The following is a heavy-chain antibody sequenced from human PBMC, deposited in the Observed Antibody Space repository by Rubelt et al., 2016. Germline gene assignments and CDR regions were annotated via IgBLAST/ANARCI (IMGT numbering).Heavy chain of an antibody. J-gene: IGHJ4*02. Sequence: VQLLESGGGLLQPERSLRLSCVASGFNFRTYAMHWVRPGPGKGLEWVASIWYDGTHKNYVKSVKGRFTVSRDNSRNTLYLQLSGLRAEDTAMYYWAREAEGGSDYFDYWGQGALVTVSS. D-gene: IGHD1-26*01. CDR2: IWYDGTHK. CDR1: GFNFRTYA. V-gene: IGHV3-33*01. CDR3: AREAEGGSDYFDY.